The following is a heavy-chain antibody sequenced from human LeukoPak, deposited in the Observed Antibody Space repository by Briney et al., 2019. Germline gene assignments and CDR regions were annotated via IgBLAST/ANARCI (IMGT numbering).Heavy chain of an antibody. CDR1: GFTFDDYA. Sequence: GGSLRLSCAASGFTFDDYAMHWVRQAPGKGLEWVSGISWNSGSIGYADSVKGRFTISRDNSKNTLYLQMNSLRAEDTAVYYCAKSLSGYDEKDYFDFEGQGPLVPVSA. J-gene: IGHJ4*02. CDR2: ISWNSGSI. V-gene: IGHV3-9*01. D-gene: IGHD3-3*01. CDR3: AKSLSGYDEKDYFDF.